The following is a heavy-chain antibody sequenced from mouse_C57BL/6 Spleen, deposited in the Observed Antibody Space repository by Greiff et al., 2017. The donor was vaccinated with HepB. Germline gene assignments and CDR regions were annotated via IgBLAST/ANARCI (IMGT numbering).Heavy chain of an antibody. CDR1: GYTFTSYW. CDR2: IYPGSGST. Sequence: QVQLKQPGAELVKPGASVKMSCKASGYTFTSYWITWVKQKPGQGLEWIGDIYPGSGSTNYNEKFKSKATLTVDTSSSTAYMQLSSLTSEDSAFYYYARSYYYGSSNEDYWGQGTTHTVSS. J-gene: IGHJ2*01. CDR3: ARSYYYGSSNEDY. D-gene: IGHD1-1*01. V-gene: IGHV1-55*01.